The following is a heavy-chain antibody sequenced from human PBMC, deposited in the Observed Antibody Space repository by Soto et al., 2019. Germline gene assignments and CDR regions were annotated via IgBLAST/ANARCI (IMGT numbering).Heavy chain of an antibody. Sequence: GASVKVSCKASGYTFTSYAMHWVRQAPGQRLEWMGWINAGNGNTKYSQKFQGRVTITRDTSASTAYMELSSLRSEDTAVYYCAVRGPLYCSGGSCYSGFDYWGQGTLVTVSS. CDR1: GYTFTSYA. D-gene: IGHD2-15*01. J-gene: IGHJ4*02. CDR2: INAGNGNT. CDR3: AVRGPLYCSGGSCYSGFDY. V-gene: IGHV1-3*01.